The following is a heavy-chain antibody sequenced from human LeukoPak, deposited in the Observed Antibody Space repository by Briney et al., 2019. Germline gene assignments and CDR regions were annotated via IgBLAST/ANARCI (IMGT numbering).Heavy chain of an antibody. Sequence: SETLSLTCTVSGGSITSYYWTWLRQPPGKGLEWIGYIYHNSSATNYNPSLKSRVSISVDTSKNQFALKLSSVTAADTAVYYCAQKAPYSPGYSQHWGQGTLVTVSS. CDR1: GGSITSYY. CDR3: AQKAPYSPGYSQH. CDR2: IYHNSSAT. V-gene: IGHV4-59*01. D-gene: IGHD2-15*01. J-gene: IGHJ1*01.